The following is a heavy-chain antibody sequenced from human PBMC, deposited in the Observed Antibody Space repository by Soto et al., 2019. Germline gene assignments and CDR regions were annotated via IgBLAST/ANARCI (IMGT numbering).Heavy chain of an antibody. V-gene: IGHV3-30*18. D-gene: IGHD3-10*01. CDR3: AKPYYGAGSYYPDAFAV. Sequence: QVQLVESGGGVVQPGRSLRLYCIASGFGFSSYAMNWVRQAPGKGLEWVAVISHDGSNTYYGDSVRGRFTISRDNSENTLFLTMNSPRAEDTAVYYCAKPYYGAGSYYPDAFAVWGQGTSVTVSS. CDR2: ISHDGSNT. J-gene: IGHJ3*01. CDR1: GFGFSSYA.